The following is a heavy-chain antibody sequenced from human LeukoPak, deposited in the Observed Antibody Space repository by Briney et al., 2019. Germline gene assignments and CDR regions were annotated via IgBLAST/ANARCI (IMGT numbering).Heavy chain of an antibody. D-gene: IGHD5-18*01. Sequence: GGSLRLSCAASGFTFSSYAMSWVRQAPGKGLEWVSAISGSGGSTYHADSVKGRFTISRDNSKNTLYLEMNSLRAEDTAVYYCAKDPYSYGPYGMDVWGQGTTVTVSS. CDR3: AKDPYSYGPYGMDV. J-gene: IGHJ6*02. CDR1: GFTFSSYA. CDR2: ISGSGGST. V-gene: IGHV3-23*01.